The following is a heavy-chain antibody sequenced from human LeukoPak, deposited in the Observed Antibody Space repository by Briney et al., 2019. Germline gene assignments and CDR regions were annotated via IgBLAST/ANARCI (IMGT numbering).Heavy chain of an antibody. CDR3: ARDHLLPGLANYYYYGMDV. D-gene: IGHD3-16*01. V-gene: IGHV4-59*01. CDR1: GGSISSYY. J-gene: IGHJ6*02. Sequence: SETLSLTCTVSGGSISSYYWSWIRQPPGKGLEWIGYIYYSGSTNYNPSLKRRVTISVDTSKNQFSLKLSSVPAADTAVYYCARDHLLPGLANYYYYGMDVWGQGTTVTVSS. CDR2: IYYSGST.